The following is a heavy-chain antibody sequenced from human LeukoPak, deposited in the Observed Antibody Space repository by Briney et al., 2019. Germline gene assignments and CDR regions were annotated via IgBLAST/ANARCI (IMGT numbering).Heavy chain of an antibody. CDR1: GFTFSSYA. Sequence: GGSLRLSCAASGFTFSSYAMNWVRQAPGGGVEWVSFISGGGGSMYYADSVKGRFTISSDNSKYTLYLQMNSLRVEDTAVYYCAKSLLDDSGFDYNWFDPWGQGTLVTVSS. D-gene: IGHD5-12*01. CDR2: ISGGGGSM. CDR3: AKSLLDDSGFDYNWFDP. V-gene: IGHV3-23*01. J-gene: IGHJ5*02.